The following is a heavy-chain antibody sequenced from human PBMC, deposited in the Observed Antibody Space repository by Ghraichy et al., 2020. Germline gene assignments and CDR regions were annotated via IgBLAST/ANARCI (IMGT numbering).Heavy chain of an antibody. V-gene: IGHV4-34*01. J-gene: IGHJ4*02. CDR2: INHSGST. D-gene: IGHD2-15*01. CDR1: GGSFSGYY. CDR3: ARGAKDIVVVVAAKALDY. Sequence: SQTLSLTCAVYGGSFSGYYWSWIRQPPGKGLEWIGEINHSGSTNYNPSLKSRVTISVDTSKNQFSLKLSSVTAADTAVYYCARGAKDIVVVVAAKALDYWGQGTLVTVSS.